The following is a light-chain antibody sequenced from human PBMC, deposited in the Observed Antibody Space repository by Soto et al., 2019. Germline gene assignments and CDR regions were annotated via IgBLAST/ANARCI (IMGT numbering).Light chain of an antibody. V-gene: IGKV3-20*01. CDR3: QQYGSSPPLT. CDR2: GAS. CDR1: QSVTSSY. Sequence: EIVLTQSPGTLSLSPGERATLSCRASQSVTSSYLSWYQQKPGQAPSLLIYGASNRATGIPDRFSGSGSGTDFTLNISRLEPEDFAVYYCQQYGSSPPLTFGGGTKVEIK. J-gene: IGKJ4*01.